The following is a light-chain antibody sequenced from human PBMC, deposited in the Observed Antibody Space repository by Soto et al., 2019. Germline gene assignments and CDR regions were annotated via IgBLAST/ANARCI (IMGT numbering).Light chain of an antibody. CDR3: QQRYSTPYT. CDR1: QSISSY. CDR2: AAS. Sequence: DIQMTQSPSSLSASLGDSVTLTCRASQSISSYLNWYQQKPGKAPKLLIYAASSMQSGVPSRFSGSGSGTDFTLTISRLQPEDFATYYCQQRYSTPYTFCEGTKVEIK. V-gene: IGKV1-39*01. J-gene: IGKJ2*01.